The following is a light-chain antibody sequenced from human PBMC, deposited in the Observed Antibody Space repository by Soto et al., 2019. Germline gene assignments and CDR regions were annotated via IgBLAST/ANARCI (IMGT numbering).Light chain of an antibody. J-gene: IGKJ4*01. CDR3: HQYGSSQLT. Sequence: EIVLTQSPGTLSLSPGERATLSCRASHSVSSSYLAWYQQKPGQAPRLLIYGASSRATGIPDRFSGSGSGTDFTLTISRLEPEDFAVYYCHQYGSSQLTFGGGTKVEIK. V-gene: IGKV3-20*01. CDR2: GAS. CDR1: HSVSSSY.